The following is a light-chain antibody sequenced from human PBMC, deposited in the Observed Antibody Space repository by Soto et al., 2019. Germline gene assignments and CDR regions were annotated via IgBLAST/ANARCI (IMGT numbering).Light chain of an antibody. Sequence: QSVLTQPPSVSGAPGQRVTISCTGSSSNIGAGYDVHWYQQLPGTAPKLLIYGNSNRPSGVPDRFSGSKSGTSASLAITGLQAEDEAAYYCQSYGSSLSGYVFGTGTKLTVL. CDR3: QSYGSSLSGYV. J-gene: IGLJ1*01. CDR2: GNS. V-gene: IGLV1-40*01. CDR1: SSNIGAGYD.